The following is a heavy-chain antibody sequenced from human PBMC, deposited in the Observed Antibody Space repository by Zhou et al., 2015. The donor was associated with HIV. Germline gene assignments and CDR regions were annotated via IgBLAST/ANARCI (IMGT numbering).Heavy chain of an antibody. CDR2: ASGSGAST. D-gene: IGHD3-3*01. CDR1: GFSFNSFW. J-gene: IGHJ4*02. Sequence: DVQLEESGGVLVQPGGSVRLSCVGSGFSFNSFWMAWVRQAPGKGLEWVAYASGSGASTFYADSVKGRFTISRENAKNSLYLQMNSLRAGDTAVYYCARSTDFLYYFDYWGQGTLVTVSS. V-gene: IGHV3-23*04. CDR3: ARSTDFLYYFDY.